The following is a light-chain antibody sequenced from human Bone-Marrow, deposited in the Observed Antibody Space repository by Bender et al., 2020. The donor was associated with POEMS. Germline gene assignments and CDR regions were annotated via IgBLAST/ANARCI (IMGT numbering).Light chain of an antibody. CDR3: CSSAGNHVWV. CDR1: SSDVGSYNL. V-gene: IGLV2-23*02. CDR2: DVN. Sequence: QSALTQPASLSGSPGQSITISCAGTSSDVGSYNLVSWYQQHPGKAPKLIIYDVNKRPSGVSDRFSGSKSGNTASLTISGLQTEDEANYYCSSAGNHVWVFGGGTKLTAL. J-gene: IGLJ3*02.